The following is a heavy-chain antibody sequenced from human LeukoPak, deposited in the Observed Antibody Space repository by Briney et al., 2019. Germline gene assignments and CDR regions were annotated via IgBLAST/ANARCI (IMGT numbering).Heavy chain of an antibody. Sequence: GGSLRLSCTASGFTFRSYWMSWVRQAPGKGLEWVANIKEDGFEKYYVDSVKGRFTISRDNAESSLALQMNSLRAEDTAVYYCARGNKVPGYSRKYYFDYWGQGTLVTVSS. CDR2: IKEDGFEK. CDR3: ARGNKVPGYSRKYYFDY. J-gene: IGHJ4*02. D-gene: IGHD6-13*01. V-gene: IGHV3-7*01. CDR1: GFTFRSYW.